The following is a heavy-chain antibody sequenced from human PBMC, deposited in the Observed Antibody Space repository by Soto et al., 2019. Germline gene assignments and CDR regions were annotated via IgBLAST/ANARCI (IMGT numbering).Heavy chain of an antibody. CDR1: GGSISSGDYY. CDR3: ARESITIFGTYGMDV. Sequence: QVQLQESGPGLVKPSQTLSLTCTVSGGSISSGDYYWSWIRQPPGKGLEWIGYIYYSGSTYYNPSLNSRVTISVDTSKNQFSLKLSSVTAADTAVYYCARESITIFGTYGMDVWGQGTTVTVSS. V-gene: IGHV4-30-4*01. CDR2: IYYSGST. D-gene: IGHD3-3*01. J-gene: IGHJ6*02.